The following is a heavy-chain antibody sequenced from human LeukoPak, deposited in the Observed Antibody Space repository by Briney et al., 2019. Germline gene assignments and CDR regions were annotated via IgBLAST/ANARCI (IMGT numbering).Heavy chain of an antibody. CDR1: GFTFSSYW. J-gene: IGHJ6*03. Sequence: GGSLRLSCAASGFTFSSYWMSWVRQAPGKGLEWVANIKKDGSEKYYVDSVKGRFTISRDNAKNSLYLQMNSLRAEDTALYYCARDREDTYLDVWGKGTTVTVSS. CDR2: IKKDGSEK. CDR3: ARDREDTYLDV. V-gene: IGHV3-7*03. D-gene: IGHD2-15*01.